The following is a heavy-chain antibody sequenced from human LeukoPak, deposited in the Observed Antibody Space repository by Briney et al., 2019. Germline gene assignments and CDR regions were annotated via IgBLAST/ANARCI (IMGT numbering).Heavy chain of an antibody. D-gene: IGHD2-8*01. CDR3: VRDDPGCMPGNW. J-gene: IGHJ4*02. Sequence: GGSLRLSCAASGFTFSSYALRWFRQAPRKGREWVAGISLHGGNTSYEPSVKGRFTISRDTSQNHLYLQMNCLTPDDTAVYYGVRDDPGCMPGNWWGQGTLVTVSS. CDR1: GFTFSSYA. V-gene: IGHV3-30-3*01. CDR2: ISLHGGNT.